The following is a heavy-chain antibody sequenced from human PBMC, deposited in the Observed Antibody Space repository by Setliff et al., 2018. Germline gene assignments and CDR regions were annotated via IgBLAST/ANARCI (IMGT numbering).Heavy chain of an antibody. CDR3: ASSCSGTSCYAGLDY. Sequence: PGGSLRLSCAASGFTLSRYAIHWVRQAPGKGLEWVAGISYDGSDKTYIDSVKGRFTVSRDNSKNTLYLQMNSLRPQDTAVYYCASSCSGTSCYAGLDYWGQGTLVTVSS. J-gene: IGHJ4*02. CDR2: ISYDGSDK. D-gene: IGHD2-15*01. CDR1: GFTLSRYA. V-gene: IGHV3-30*10.